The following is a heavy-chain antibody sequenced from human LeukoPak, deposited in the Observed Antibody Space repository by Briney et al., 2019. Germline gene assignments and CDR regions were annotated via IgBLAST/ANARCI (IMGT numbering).Heavy chain of an antibody. J-gene: IGHJ6*03. CDR2: IYPGDSDT. CDR3: ARLRFLEWLFDYMDV. V-gene: IGHV5-51*01. CDR1: GYSFTSYW. D-gene: IGHD3-3*01. Sequence: KCGESLKISCKGSGYSFTSYWIGWVRPMPGKGLEWMGIIYPGDSDTRYSSSFQGQVTISADKSISTAYLQWSSLKASDTAMYYCARLRFLEWLFDYMDVWGKGTTVTVSS.